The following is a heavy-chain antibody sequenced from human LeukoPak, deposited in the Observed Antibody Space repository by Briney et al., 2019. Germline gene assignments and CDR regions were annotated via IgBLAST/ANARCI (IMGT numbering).Heavy chain of an antibody. CDR3: ARLYYENWYFDL. CDR1: GGSISSSSYY. CDR2: IYYSGST. Sequence: SETLSLTCTVSGGSISSSSYYWGWIRQPPGKGLEWIGSIYYSGSTYYNPSLKSRLTISVDTSKNQFSLKLSSVIAADTAVYYCARLYYENWYFDLWGRGTLVTVSS. J-gene: IGHJ2*01. D-gene: IGHD1-26*01. V-gene: IGHV4-39*01.